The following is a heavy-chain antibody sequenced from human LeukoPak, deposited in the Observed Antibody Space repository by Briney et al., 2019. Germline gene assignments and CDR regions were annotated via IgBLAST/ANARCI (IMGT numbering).Heavy chain of an antibody. D-gene: IGHD6-19*01. CDR3: AKDRRYGSGWSRDDY. Sequence: GGSLRLSCAASGFTFSSYAMSWVRQAPGKGLEWVSGISGSGGSTYYADSVKGRFTISRDNSKNTLYLQMNSLRAEDTAVYYCAKDRRYGSGWSRDDYWGQGTLVTVSS. J-gene: IGHJ4*02. V-gene: IGHV3-23*01. CDR2: ISGSGGST. CDR1: GFTFSSYA.